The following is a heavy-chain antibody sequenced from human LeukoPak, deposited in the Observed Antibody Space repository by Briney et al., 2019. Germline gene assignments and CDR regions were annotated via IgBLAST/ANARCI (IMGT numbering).Heavy chain of an antibody. Sequence: SETLSLTCTVSGGSISSSNNYWGWIRQPPGKGLEWIGIIYYTGSTNYNPSLRSRVTISVDTSKNQFSLKLTSVTAADTAVYYCARASITYYYYYYMGVWGKGTTVTVSS. J-gene: IGHJ6*03. CDR2: IYYTGST. D-gene: IGHD1-14*01. CDR1: GGSISSSNNY. V-gene: IGHV4-39*07. CDR3: ARASITYYYYYYMGV.